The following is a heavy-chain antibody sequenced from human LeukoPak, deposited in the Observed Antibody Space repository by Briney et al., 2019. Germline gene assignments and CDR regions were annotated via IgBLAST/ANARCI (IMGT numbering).Heavy chain of an antibody. CDR1: GFTFSSYG. CDR2: IRYDGSNK. CDR3: ARRGSSFFDY. V-gene: IGHV3-30*02. Sequence: PGGSLRLSCAASGFTFSSYGMHWVRQAPGKGLEWVAFIRYDGSNKYYADSVKGRFTISRDNSKNTLYLQMNSLRAEDTAVYYCARRGSSFFDYWGQGTLVTVSS. D-gene: IGHD6-13*01. J-gene: IGHJ4*02.